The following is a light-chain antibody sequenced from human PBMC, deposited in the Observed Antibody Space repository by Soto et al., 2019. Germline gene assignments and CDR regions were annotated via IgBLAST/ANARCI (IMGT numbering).Light chain of an antibody. J-gene: IGKJ2*01. CDR3: MQAKQFPYT. CDR2: HIS. CDR1: ESLVHSDGTTY. V-gene: IGKV2-24*01. Sequence: DIVVTQTPLSSPVTLGQPASISCRSSESLVHSDGTTYLSWFQQRPGQPPRLLIYHISNRFSGVPDRFSGSGAGTDFTLKISRVEDEDVGVYYCMQAKQFPYTFGQGTKLEI.